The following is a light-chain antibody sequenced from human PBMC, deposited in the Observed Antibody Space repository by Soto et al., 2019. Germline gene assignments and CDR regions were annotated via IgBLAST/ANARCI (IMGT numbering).Light chain of an antibody. V-gene: IGLV2-23*01. Sequence: QSVLTQPASVSGSPGQSIAISCTGTSSDVGTYDLVSWYQQHPGKAPKLMIYEGTKWPSGVSNRFSGSKSANTASLTISGLQPEDEADYYCCSSAGSSLYVCGSGTKVTVL. CDR3: CSSAGSSLYV. CDR1: SSDVGTYDL. J-gene: IGLJ1*01. CDR2: EGT.